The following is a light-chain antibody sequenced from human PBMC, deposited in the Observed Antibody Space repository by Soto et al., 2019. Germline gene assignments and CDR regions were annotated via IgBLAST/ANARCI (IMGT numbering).Light chain of an antibody. CDR3: QNYKTGPRIP. CDR2: GAS. CDR1: QSVSSN. V-gene: IGKV3-15*01. J-gene: IGKJ5*01. Sequence: EIVMTQSPATLSVSPGERATLSCRASQSVSSNLAWYQQKPGQAPRLLIYGASTRATDIPARFSGSGSGTDFTLPIRSLRSEFFAFYSCQNYKTGPRIPFGKGTRREIK.